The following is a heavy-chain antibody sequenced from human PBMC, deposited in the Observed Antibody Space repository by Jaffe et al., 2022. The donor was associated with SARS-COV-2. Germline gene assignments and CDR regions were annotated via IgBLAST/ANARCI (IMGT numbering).Heavy chain of an antibody. CDR1: GFNFGDEV. Sequence: EVQLVESGGGLVQPGRSLRLSCTASGFNFGDEVMSWFRQAPGKGLEWVGFIRSKTYGGTTEYAASVKGRFTISRDDSRSIAYLQVNTLKTEDTAVYYCSRAPSYCSGSKCYGRIDTFDIWGQGTMVTVSS. V-gene: IGHV3-49*03. D-gene: IGHD2-15*01. CDR3: SRAPSYCSGSKCYGRIDTFDI. CDR2: IRSKTYGGTT. J-gene: IGHJ3*02.